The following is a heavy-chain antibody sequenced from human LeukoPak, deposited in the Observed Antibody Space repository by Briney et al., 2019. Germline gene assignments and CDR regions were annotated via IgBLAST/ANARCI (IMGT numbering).Heavy chain of an antibody. CDR1: GINFTDYG. D-gene: IGHD6-19*01. CDR3: GRGQWLAF. J-gene: IGHJ4*02. V-gene: IGHV3-7*01. Sequence: PGGSMRLACAAYGINFTDYGMSLVRQTPGKGLEWVAIINRDGSEIYYVDSVKGRFTASRDNAKKSVFLQMDSLRVEDTAMYYCGRGQWLAFRGQVTLVTVSS. CDR2: INRDGSEI.